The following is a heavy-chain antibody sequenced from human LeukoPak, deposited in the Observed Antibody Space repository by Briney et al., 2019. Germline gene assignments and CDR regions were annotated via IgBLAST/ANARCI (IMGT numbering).Heavy chain of an antibody. Sequence: KPSETLSLTCAASGGSISSYYWSWIRQPPGKGLEFIGYIYYSGSTNYNPSLKSRVTMSIDTSKNQFSLKLSSVTAADTAVYYCARDDRGASYDYWGQGTLVTVSS. J-gene: IGHJ4*02. CDR1: GGSISSYY. D-gene: IGHD2-2*01. CDR3: ARDDRGASYDY. V-gene: IGHV4-59*12. CDR2: IYYSGST.